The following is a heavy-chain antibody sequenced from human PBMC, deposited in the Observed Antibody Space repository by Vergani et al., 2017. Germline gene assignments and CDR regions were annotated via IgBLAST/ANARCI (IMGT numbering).Heavy chain of an antibody. D-gene: IGHD1-1*01. CDR1: GFTSSYYG. CDR2: ISYDGTQK. V-gene: IGHV3-30*03. Sequence: VHLVESGGGVVQPGRSLRLSCVVSGFTSSYYGMHWVRQAPGKGLEWVAVISYDGTQKYYADSVKGRFTISRDNSKCTLYLQMNSLRTEDTAVYYCATKSCGTPGCQIGYFREWGQGTLVTVSS. CDR3: ATKSCGTPGCQIGYFRE. J-gene: IGHJ1*01.